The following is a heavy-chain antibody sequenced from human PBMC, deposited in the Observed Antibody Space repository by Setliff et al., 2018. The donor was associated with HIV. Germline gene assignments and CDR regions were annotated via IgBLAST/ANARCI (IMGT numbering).Heavy chain of an antibody. D-gene: IGHD3-22*01. Sequence: GALRLSCAASGFSNSALHWVRQAPGKGLEWVGRIKTKTQRGTTDYAAPAKGRFIISRDDSKNTLYLQMNSLRSEDTAVYYCVTGVGTSSVDYWGQGTMVTVSS. CDR3: VTGVGTSSVDY. CDR2: IKTKTQRGTT. V-gene: IGHV3-15*01. J-gene: IGHJ4*02. CDR1: GFSNSA.